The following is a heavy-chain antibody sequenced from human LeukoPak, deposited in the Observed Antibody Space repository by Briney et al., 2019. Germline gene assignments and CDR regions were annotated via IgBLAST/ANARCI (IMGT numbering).Heavy chain of an antibody. CDR1: GGSISRYY. Sequence: SETLSLTCTVSGGSISRYYWSWIRQPPGKGLEWIGYIYYSGSPNYNPSLKRRVPISLDTSKNQFSLKLRPVTAADSAVYFFARERSRITFGLEVPAFDIWGQRTMDSVSS. D-gene: IGHD3-16*01. CDR2: IYYSGSP. CDR3: ARERSRITFGLEVPAFDI. J-gene: IGHJ3*02. V-gene: IGHV4-4*08.